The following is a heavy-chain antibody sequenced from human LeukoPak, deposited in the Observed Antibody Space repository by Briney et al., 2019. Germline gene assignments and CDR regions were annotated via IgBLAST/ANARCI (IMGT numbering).Heavy chain of an antibody. CDR1: GFTFSSYW. Sequence: GGSLRLSCAASGFTFSSYWIHWVRPAPGKGLVWVSHISSDGSSTSYADSVKGRFTISRDNAKNTLYLQMNSLRAEDTAVYYCAIALPPSISTPWKWGQGTPVTVSS. J-gene: IGHJ4*02. D-gene: IGHD2-2*01. CDR3: AIALPPSISTPWK. V-gene: IGHV3-74*01. CDR2: ISSDGSST.